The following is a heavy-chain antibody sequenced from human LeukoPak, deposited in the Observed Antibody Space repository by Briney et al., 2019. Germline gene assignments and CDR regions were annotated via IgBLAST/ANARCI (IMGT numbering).Heavy chain of an antibody. CDR2: INPNSATT. V-gene: IGHV1-8*03. CDR3: ARGDFGETNTAFDV. Sequence: ASVKVSCKPSGYTFTGYYVHSVRQAPGQGLEWMGWINPNSATTNYAQRLQGRVTFTRDTSLSVAYMELSSLTSEDAAVYFCARGDFGETNTAFDVWGQGTLVAVSS. CDR1: GYTFTGYY. J-gene: IGHJ3*01. D-gene: IGHD4-17*01.